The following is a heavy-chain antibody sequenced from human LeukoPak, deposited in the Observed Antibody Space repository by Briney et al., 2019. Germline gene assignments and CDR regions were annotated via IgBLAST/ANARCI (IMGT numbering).Heavy chain of an antibody. CDR3: ARGVERPMVRGVIISSKFGFDP. J-gene: IGHJ5*02. V-gene: IGHV4-34*01. D-gene: IGHD3-10*01. Sequence: GSLRLSCAASGFTLSSYAMSWVRQAPGKGLEWIGEINHSGSTNYNPSLKSRVTISVDTSKNQFSLKLSSVTAADTAVYYCARGVERPMVRGVIISSKFGFDPWGQGTLVTVSS. CDR1: GFTLSSYA. CDR2: INHSGST.